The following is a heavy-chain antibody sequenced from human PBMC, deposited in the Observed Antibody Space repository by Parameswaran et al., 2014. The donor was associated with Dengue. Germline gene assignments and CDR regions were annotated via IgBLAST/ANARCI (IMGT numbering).Heavy chain of an antibody. CDR1: GFTFSSYE. V-gene: IGHV3-48*03. CDR2: ISSTGSTI. CDR3: ARLGGRGYFDY. Sequence: GESLKISCEGSGFTFSSYEVNWVRQAPGKGLEWVAYISSTGSTINYADSVKGRLTSSRDNVKNSLYLQMNSLRVEDTAVYYCARLGGRGYFDYWGRGTLVTVSS. J-gene: IGHJ4*02.